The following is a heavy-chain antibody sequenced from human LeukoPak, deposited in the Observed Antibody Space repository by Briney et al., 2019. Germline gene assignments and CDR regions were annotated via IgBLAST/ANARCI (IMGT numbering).Heavy chain of an antibody. D-gene: IGHD2-21*02. CDR1: GYTFTSYP. CDR3: ARDPSRSRYCGGDCYPFFDY. V-gene: IGHV1-3*01. CDR2: FNPGNGNT. J-gene: IGHJ4*02. Sequence: ASVKVSCKASGYTFTSYPMHWVRQAPGQRLDWLGWFNPGNGNTKYSQKFQGRVTITRDTSASTAYMELSSLRSEDTAVYYCARDPSRSRYCGGDCYPFFDYWGQGTLVTVSS.